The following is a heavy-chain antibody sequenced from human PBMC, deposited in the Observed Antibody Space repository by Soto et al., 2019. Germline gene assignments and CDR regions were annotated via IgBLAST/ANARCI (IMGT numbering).Heavy chain of an antibody. CDR3: AREHRGEYCSGGSCYVGPFDY. CDR1: GFTFSSYG. J-gene: IGHJ4*02. V-gene: IGHV3-33*01. CDR2: IWYDGSNK. Sequence: GGSLRLSCAASGFTFSSYGMHWVRQAPGKGLEWVAVIWYDGSNKYYADSVKGRFTISRDNSKNTLYLQMNSLRAEDTAVYYCAREHRGEYCSGGSCYVGPFDYWGQGTLVTVSS. D-gene: IGHD2-15*01.